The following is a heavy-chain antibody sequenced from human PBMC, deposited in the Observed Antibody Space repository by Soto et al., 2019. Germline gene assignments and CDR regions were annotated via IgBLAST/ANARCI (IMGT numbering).Heavy chain of an antibody. CDR3: ARGLILWFGELSRRGGYYYYMDV. Sequence: QVQLQQWGAGLLKPSETLSLTCAVYGGSFSGYQWSWIRQTPGKGLEWIGEINDSGNINYNPSLKSRVTIFLDTTKRQISLKLRSVTAADSAVYYCARGLILWFGELSRRGGYYYYMDVWGKGTTVTVSS. CDR2: INDSGNI. V-gene: IGHV4-34*01. CDR1: GGSFSGYQ. J-gene: IGHJ6*03. D-gene: IGHD3-10*01.